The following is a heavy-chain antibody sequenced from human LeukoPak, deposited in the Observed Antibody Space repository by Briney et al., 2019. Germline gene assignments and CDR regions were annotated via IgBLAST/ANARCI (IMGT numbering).Heavy chain of an antibody. Sequence: ASVKVSCKASGYTFTSYGISWVRQAPGQGLEWMGWISAYNGNTNYAQKLQGRVTMTTDTSTSTAYMELRSLRSDDTAVYYCARVNVVVPAARKPQWFDPWGQGTLVTVSS. D-gene: IGHD2-2*01. CDR1: GYTFTSYG. CDR2: ISAYNGNT. CDR3: ARVNVVVPAARKPQWFDP. J-gene: IGHJ5*02. V-gene: IGHV1-18*01.